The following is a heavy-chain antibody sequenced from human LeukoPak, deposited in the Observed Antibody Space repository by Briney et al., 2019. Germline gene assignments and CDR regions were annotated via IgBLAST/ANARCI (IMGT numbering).Heavy chain of an antibody. CDR2: IYYSGST. Sequence: TETLSLTCTVSGGSISSYYWSWLRQPPGKGLEWIGYIYYSGSTNYNPSLKSRVTISVDTSKNQFSLKLSSVTAADTAVYYCARDRGAYYDYVWGSYSSYYYYYGMDVWGQGTTVTVSS. CDR3: ARDRGAYYDYVWGSYSSYYYYYGMDV. CDR1: GGSISSYY. D-gene: IGHD3-16*01. V-gene: IGHV4-59*01. J-gene: IGHJ6*02.